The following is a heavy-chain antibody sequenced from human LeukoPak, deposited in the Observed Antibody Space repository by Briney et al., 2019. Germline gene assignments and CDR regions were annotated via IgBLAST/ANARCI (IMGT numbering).Heavy chain of an antibody. CDR1: GFTVTDYY. J-gene: IGHJ3*02. CDR2: VYIAGST. V-gene: IGHV3-53*01. D-gene: IGHD3-9*01. Sequence: GGSLRLSCALSGFTVTDYYMSWVRQAPGKGLEWVSVVYIAGSTYYAHSVRGRFTVSRDTSKNTVYLQMNSLRVEDTAVYYCARNSDILTESYGAFDMWGQGTMVTVSS. CDR3: ARNSDILTESYGAFDM.